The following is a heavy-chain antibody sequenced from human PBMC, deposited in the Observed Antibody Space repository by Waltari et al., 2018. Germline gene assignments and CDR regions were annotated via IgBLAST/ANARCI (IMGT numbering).Heavy chain of an antibody. CDR3: ARERVGARDY. D-gene: IGHD1-26*01. CDR2: IYYCGST. CDR1: GRSIRSSSYY. J-gene: IGHJ4*02. V-gene: IGHV4-39*07. Sequence: QLQLQESGPGLVQRSETLSLTCTVSGRSIRSSSYYWGWIRQPPGKGVEWIGSIYYCGSTYDNPYLKSRVTISVDTSKNQFSLKLSSVTAADTAVYYCARERVGARDYWGQGTLVTVSS.